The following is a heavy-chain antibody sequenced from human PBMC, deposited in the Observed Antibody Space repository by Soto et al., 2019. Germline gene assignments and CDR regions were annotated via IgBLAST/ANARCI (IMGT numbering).Heavy chain of an antibody. V-gene: IGHV4-59*01. CDR3: ARASAAAGVFDY. Sequence: QVQLQESGPGLVKPSETLSLTCTVSGGSISSYYWSWIRQPPGKGLEWIGYIYYSGSTNYNPSLKSRVTISVDTSKNQFSLKLSSVTAADTAVYYCARASAAAGVFDYWGQGTLVTVSS. J-gene: IGHJ4*02. CDR2: IYYSGST. D-gene: IGHD6-13*01. CDR1: GGSISSYY.